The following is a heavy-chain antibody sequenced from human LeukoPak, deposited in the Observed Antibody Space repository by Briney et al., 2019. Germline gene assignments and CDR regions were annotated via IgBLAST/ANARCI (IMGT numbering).Heavy chain of an antibody. V-gene: IGHV4-59*01. CDR2: IYHSGST. D-gene: IGHD3-10*01. Sequence: SETLSLTCTVSGGSISSYYWSWIRQPPGKGLEWIGYIYHSGSTNYNPSLKRRVTISVDTSKNQFSLKLSSVTAADTAVYYCARGGLLWFGELSYGMDVWGKGTTVTVSS. CDR3: ARGGLLWFGELSYGMDV. CDR1: GGSISSYY. J-gene: IGHJ6*04.